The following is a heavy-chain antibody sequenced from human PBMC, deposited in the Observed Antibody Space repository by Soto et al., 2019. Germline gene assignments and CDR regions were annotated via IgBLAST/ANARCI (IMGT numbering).Heavy chain of an antibody. D-gene: IGHD3-9*01. CDR1: GGSISSYY. CDR3: ARADSKTYYDIPDNWFDP. CDR2: IYYSGST. J-gene: IGHJ5*02. Sequence: SETLSLTCTVSGGSISSYYWSWIRQPPGKGLEWIGYIYYSGSTNYNPSLKSRVTISVDTSKNQFSLKLSSVTAADTAVYYCARADSKTYYDIPDNWFDPWGKGTLVTVSS. V-gene: IGHV4-59*01.